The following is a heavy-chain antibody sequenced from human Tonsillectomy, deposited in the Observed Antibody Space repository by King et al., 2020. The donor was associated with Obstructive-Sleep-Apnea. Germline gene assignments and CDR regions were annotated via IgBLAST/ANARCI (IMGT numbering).Heavy chain of an antibody. V-gene: IGHV3-30*04. D-gene: IGHD3-3*01. J-gene: IGHJ6*02. CDR3: ARVRQAYDFWSGYYGGVYAMDV. Sequence: VQLVESGGGVVQPGRSLRLSCAASGFTFSSYAMHWVRQAPGKGLEWVAVISYDGSKKYHEDSVKGRFTISRDNSMNTLYVQMNSLRAEDTAVYYCARVRQAYDFWSGYYGGVYAMDVWGQGTTVTVSS. CDR1: GFTFSSYA. CDR2: ISYDGSKK.